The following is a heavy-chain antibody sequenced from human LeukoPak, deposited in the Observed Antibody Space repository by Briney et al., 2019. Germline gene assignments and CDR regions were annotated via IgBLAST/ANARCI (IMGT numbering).Heavy chain of an antibody. J-gene: IGHJ3*02. CDR2: IRSKAYGGTT. V-gene: IGHV3-49*03. CDR1: GFTFGDYA. Sequence: GSLRLSCTASGFTFGDYAMSWFRQAPGKGLEWVGCIRSKAYGGTTEYAASVKGRFTISRDDSKSIAYLQMNSLKTEDTAVYYCSRGGMIVVVITSDDAFDMWGQGTMVTVSS. D-gene: IGHD3-22*01. CDR3: SRGGMIVVVITSDDAFDM.